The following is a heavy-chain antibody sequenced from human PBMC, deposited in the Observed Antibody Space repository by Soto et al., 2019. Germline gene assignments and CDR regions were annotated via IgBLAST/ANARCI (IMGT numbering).Heavy chain of an antibody. CDR3: ERGVDRRGFDL. CDR1: GYGVSINTSA. D-gene: IGHD3-9*01. V-gene: IGHV6-1*01. J-gene: IGHJ6*04. Sequence: SQTLSLTCAISGYGVSINTSACNLIRSSPSRGLEWLGRTYYRSNWRHDYAVSVKSRITVNPDTSKNHFSLQLNSVTPDDTAVYYCERGVDRRGFDLWGKRNMVIVSS. CDR2: TYYRSNWRH.